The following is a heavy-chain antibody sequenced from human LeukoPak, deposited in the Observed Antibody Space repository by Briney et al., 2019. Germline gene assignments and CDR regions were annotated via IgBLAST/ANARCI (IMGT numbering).Heavy chain of an antibody. J-gene: IGHJ6*02. CDR3: ARVVRGVIKTYYYYGMDV. Sequence: AESLSLTCTVSGGSVSGSYYWSWIRQPPGRGLEWIGFIYYSGSTNYNPSLKSRVTISVDTSKNQFSLKLSSVTAADTAVYYCARVVRGVIKTYYYYGMDVWGQGTTVTVSS. CDR1: GGSVSGSYY. CDR2: IYYSGST. V-gene: IGHV4-61*01. D-gene: IGHD3-10*01.